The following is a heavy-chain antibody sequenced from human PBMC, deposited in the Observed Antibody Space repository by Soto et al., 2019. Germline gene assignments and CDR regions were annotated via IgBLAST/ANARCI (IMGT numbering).Heavy chain of an antibody. J-gene: IGHJ4*02. CDR3: ARGALGYCSSTSCYDHGVFDY. CDR2: INHSGST. Sequence: SETLSLTCAVYGGSFSGYYWSWIRQPPGKGLEWIGEINHSGSTNYNPSLKSRVTISVDTSKNQFSLKLSSVTAADTAVYYCARGALGYCSSTSCYDHGVFDYWGQGTLVTVSS. CDR1: GGSFSGYY. V-gene: IGHV4-34*01. D-gene: IGHD2-2*01.